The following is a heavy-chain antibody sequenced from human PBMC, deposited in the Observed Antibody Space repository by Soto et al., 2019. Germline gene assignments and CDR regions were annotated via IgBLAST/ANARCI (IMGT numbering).Heavy chain of an antibody. V-gene: IGHV4-4*02. J-gene: IGHJ4*02. CDR1: GGSISSSNW. Sequence: QVQLQESGPGLVKPSGTLSLTCAVSGGSISSSNWWSWVRQPPGKGLEWIGEIYHSGNTNYNPSLKTRVPMAVDKSRNQFSLKLSSVTAADPAVYYCASRWGEGRVDYWGQGTLVTVSS. D-gene: IGHD3-10*01. CDR2: IYHSGNT. CDR3: ASRWGEGRVDY.